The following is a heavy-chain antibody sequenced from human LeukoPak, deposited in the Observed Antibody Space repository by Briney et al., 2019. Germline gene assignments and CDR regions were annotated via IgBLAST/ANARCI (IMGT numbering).Heavy chain of an antibody. CDR1: GFTFGDYA. J-gene: IGHJ4*02. Sequence: GALRLSRTASGFTFGDYAMSWFRQAPGKGLEWVGFIRSKAYGGTTENAASVKGRFTISRDDSKSIAYLQMNSLKTEDTAVYYCARGGVYCSSVSCSVDYWGQGILVTVSS. CDR2: IRSKAYGGTT. CDR3: ARGGVYCSSVSCSVDY. D-gene: IGHD2-2*01. V-gene: IGHV3-49*03.